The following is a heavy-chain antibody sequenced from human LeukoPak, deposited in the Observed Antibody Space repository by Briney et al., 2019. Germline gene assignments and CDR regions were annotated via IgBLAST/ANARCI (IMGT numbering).Heavy chain of an antibody. CDR3: ARAVSKYYGSGSPGFDP. CDR1: GGSVSSGSYY. CDR2: IYYSGST. D-gene: IGHD3-10*01. J-gene: IGHJ5*02. Sequence: TSETLSLTCTVSGGSVSSGSYYWSWIRQPPGKGLEWIGYIYYSGSTNYNPSLKSRVTISVDTSKNQFSLKLSSVTAADTAVYYCARAVSKYYGSGSPGFDPWGQGTLVTVSS. V-gene: IGHV4-61*01.